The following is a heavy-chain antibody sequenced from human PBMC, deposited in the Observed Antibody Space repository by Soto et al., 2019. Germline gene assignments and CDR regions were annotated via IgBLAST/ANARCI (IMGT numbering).Heavy chain of an antibody. D-gene: IGHD3-16*01. CDR1: GFTFSSYG. V-gene: IGHV3-30*18. J-gene: IGHJ4*02. CDR3: AKDSVWGSYKAYYFDY. CDR2: ISYDGSNK. Sequence: QVQLVESGGGVVQPGRSLRLSCAASGFTFSSYGMHWVRQAPGKGLEWVAVISYDGSNKYYADSVKGRFTISRDNSKNTLYLQMNSLRAEDTAVYYCAKDSVWGSYKAYYFDYWGQGTLVTVSS.